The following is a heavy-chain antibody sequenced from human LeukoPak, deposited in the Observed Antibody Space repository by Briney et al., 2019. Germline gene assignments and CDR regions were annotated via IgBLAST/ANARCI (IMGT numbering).Heavy chain of an antibody. D-gene: IGHD7-27*01. V-gene: IGHV3-21*01. CDR2: ISSSSSYI. Sequence: PGGSLRLSCAASGCTFSSYSMNWVRQAPGKGLEWVSSISSSSSYIYYADSVKGRFTISRDNAKNSLYLQMNSLRAEDTAVYYCARANWAEYYYYYMDVWGKGTTVTVSS. CDR3: ARANWAEYYYYYMDV. J-gene: IGHJ6*03. CDR1: GCTFSSYS.